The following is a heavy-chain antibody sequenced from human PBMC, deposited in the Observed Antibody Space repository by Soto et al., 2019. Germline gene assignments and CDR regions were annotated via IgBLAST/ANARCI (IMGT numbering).Heavy chain of an antibody. CDR2: ISGSGGNT. J-gene: IGHJ4*02. CDR3: AKTGDRTGWDYYLDH. CDR1: GFTFNNYA. V-gene: IGHV3-23*01. D-gene: IGHD6-19*01. Sequence: EVQLLESGGGLVQPGGSLRLSCAASGFTFNNYAMGWVRQAPGKGLECVSTISGSGGNTFYADSVKGRFTISSDNSKSTLYLQMNSLRAEDTAVYFCAKTGDRTGWDYYLDHWGQGTLVTVSS.